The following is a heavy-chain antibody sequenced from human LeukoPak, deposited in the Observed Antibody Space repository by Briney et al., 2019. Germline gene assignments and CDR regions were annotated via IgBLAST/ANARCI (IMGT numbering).Heavy chain of an antibody. V-gene: IGHV4-59*08. D-gene: IGHD5-18*01. CDR3: ARMADTAMDFDC. CDR1: GGSISSYY. Sequence: SETLSLTCTVSGGSISSYYWSWIRQPPGKGLEWIGYIYYSGSTNYNPSLKSRVTISVDTSKNQVSLKLSSVTAAETAVYYCARMADTAMDFDCWGQGTLVTVSS. CDR2: IYYSGST. J-gene: IGHJ4*02.